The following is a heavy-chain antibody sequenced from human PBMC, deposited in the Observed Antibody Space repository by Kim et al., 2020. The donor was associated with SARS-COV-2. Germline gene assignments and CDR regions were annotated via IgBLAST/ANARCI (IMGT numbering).Heavy chain of an antibody. Sequence: GGSLRLSCAASGFTFSSYEMNWVRQAPGKGLEWVSYISSSGSTIYYADSVKGRFTISRDNAKNSLYLQMNSLRAEDTAVYYCARAKFDWLLYSYVMDVWGQGTTVTVSS. D-gene: IGHD3-9*01. CDR1: GFTFSSYE. V-gene: IGHV3-48*03. J-gene: IGHJ6*02. CDR2: ISSSGSTI. CDR3: ARAKFDWLLYSYVMDV.